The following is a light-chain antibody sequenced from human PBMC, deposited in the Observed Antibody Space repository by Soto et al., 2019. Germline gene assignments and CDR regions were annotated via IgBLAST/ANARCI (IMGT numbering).Light chain of an antibody. CDR3: MQALQTPPT. Sequence: DIVMTQSPLSLPVTPGEPASISCRSSQSLLHSNGYNYLDWYLQKPGQSPQLLIYLGSNRASGGPDRVRGTGSGTDFTLKISRVEAEDVGVYYCMQALQTPPTFGQGTKVEIK. CDR1: QSLLHSNGYNY. J-gene: IGKJ1*01. CDR2: LGS. V-gene: IGKV2-28*01.